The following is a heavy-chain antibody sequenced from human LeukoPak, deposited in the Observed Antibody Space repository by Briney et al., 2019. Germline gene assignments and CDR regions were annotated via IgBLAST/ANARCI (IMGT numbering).Heavy chain of an antibody. Sequence: HTGGSLRLSCAASGFTFSSYGMHWVRQAPGKGLEWVAVISYDGSNKYYADSVKGRFTISRDNSKNTLYLQMNSLRAEDTAVYYCARAGNYYDIVESDYWGQGTLVTVSS. CDR2: ISYDGSNK. J-gene: IGHJ4*02. CDR1: GFTFSSYG. CDR3: ARAGNYYDIVESDY. D-gene: IGHD3-22*01. V-gene: IGHV3-30*03.